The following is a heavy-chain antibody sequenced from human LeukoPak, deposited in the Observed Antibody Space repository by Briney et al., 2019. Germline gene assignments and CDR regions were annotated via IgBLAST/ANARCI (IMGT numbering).Heavy chain of an antibody. Sequence: GRSLRLSCAASGFTFSLYAMHWVRQAPGKGLEWVAVISYDGSNKYYADSVKGRFTISRDNSKNTLYLQMDSLRAEDTAVYYCASGGIVGATRDNWFDPWGQGTLVTVSS. CDR1: GFTFSLYA. V-gene: IGHV3-30-3*01. CDR2: ISYDGSNK. J-gene: IGHJ5*02. CDR3: ASGGIVGATRDNWFDP. D-gene: IGHD1-26*01.